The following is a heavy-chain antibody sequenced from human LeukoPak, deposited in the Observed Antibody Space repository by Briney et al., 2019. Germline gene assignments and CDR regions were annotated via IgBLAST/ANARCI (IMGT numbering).Heavy chain of an antibody. D-gene: IGHD3-10*01. V-gene: IGHV3-7*01. CDR2: IKQDGSEK. J-gene: IGHJ4*02. CDR3: AREKPTYYYGSGSYYPDY. CDR1: GFTFSSYW. Sequence: GSLRLSCAASGFTFSSYWMSWVRQAPGKGLEWVANIKQDGSEKYYVDSVKGRFTISRDNAKNSLYLQMNSLRAEDTAVYYCAREKPTYYYGSGSYYPDYWGQGTLVTVSS.